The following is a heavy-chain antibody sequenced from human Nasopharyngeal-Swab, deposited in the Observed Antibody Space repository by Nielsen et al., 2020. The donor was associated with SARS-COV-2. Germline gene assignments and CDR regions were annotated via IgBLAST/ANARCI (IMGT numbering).Heavy chain of an antibody. D-gene: IGHD5-18*01. J-gene: IGHJ6*02. CDR2: ISYDGSNK. V-gene: IGHV3-30*04. Sequence: GGSLRLSCAASGFTFSNYAIHWVSQAPGKGLEWVGVISYDGSNKDYADSVKGRFTVSRDNSKDTLYLQMNSLRTEDTAVYYCARTQAGYSYVVYYYGMDVWGQGTTVTVSS. CDR3: ARTQAGYSYVVYYYGMDV. CDR1: GFTFSNYA.